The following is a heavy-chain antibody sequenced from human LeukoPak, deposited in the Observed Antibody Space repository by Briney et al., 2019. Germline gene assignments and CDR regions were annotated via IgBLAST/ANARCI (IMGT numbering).Heavy chain of an antibody. CDR2: IVVGSGNT. J-gene: IGHJ4*02. V-gene: IGHV1-58*02. D-gene: IGHD4-23*01. Sequence: SVKVSCKASGFTFTSSAMQWVRQARGQRLEWVGWIVVGSGNTNYAQKFQERVTITRDMSTSTAYMELSSLRSEDTAVYYCAASLAVVTPALSFDYWGQGTLVTVSS. CDR3: AASLAVVTPALSFDY. CDR1: GFTFTSSA.